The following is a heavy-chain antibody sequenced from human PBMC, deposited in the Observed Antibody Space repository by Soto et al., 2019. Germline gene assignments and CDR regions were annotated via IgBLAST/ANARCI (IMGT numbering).Heavy chain of an antibody. CDR2: ISSSSSTI. J-gene: IGHJ3*02. CDR3: ARDPSGAFDI. Sequence: CIRQAPGKGLEWVSYISSSSSTIYYADSVKGRFTISRDNSKNSLYLQMNSLRAEDTAVYYCARDPSGAFDIWGQGTMVTVSS. V-gene: IGHV3-48*01.